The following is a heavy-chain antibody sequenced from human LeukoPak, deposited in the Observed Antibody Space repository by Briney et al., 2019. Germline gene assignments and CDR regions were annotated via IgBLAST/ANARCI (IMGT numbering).Heavy chain of an antibody. CDR2: IYTSGST. CDR1: GGSISSYY. J-gene: IGHJ4*02. D-gene: IGHD2-2*01. CDR3: AGDLYCSSTSCYPFDY. Sequence: SETLSLTCTVSGGSISSYYWSWIRQTAGKGLEWIGRIYTSGSTNYNPSLKSRVTMSVDTSKNQFSLKLSSVTAADTAVYYCAGDLYCSSTSCYPFDYWGQGTLVTVSS. V-gene: IGHV4-4*07.